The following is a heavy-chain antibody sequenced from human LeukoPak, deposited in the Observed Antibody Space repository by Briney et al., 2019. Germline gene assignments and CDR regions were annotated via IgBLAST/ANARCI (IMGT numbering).Heavy chain of an antibody. CDR2: IYYSGST. V-gene: IGHV4-30-4*08. CDR3: ARERGDCSSTSCPIGAIAFDI. D-gene: IGHD2-2*01. J-gene: IGHJ3*02. CDR1: GGSFSGYF. Sequence: SETLSLTCAVHGGSFSGYFWSWIRQPPGGGLEWIGYIYYSGSTYYNTSLKSRVTISVDTTKHQFSLKQSSVTAEDTAVYYCARERGDCSSTSCPIGAIAFDIWGQGTMVTVSS.